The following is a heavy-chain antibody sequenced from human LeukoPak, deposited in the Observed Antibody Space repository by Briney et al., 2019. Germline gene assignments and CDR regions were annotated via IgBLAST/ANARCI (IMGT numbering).Heavy chain of an antibody. CDR2: IFVGSGNT. CDR3: AADWSYDSSGSDAFDI. V-gene: IGHV1-58*02. J-gene: IGHJ3*02. Sequence: SVKVSCKASGFTFTSSAMQWVRQARGQRLEWIGWIFVGSGNTNYAQKFQERVTITRDMSTSTAYMELSSLRSEDTAVYYCAADWSYDSSGSDAFDIWGQGTMVTVSS. D-gene: IGHD3-22*01. CDR1: GFTFTSSA.